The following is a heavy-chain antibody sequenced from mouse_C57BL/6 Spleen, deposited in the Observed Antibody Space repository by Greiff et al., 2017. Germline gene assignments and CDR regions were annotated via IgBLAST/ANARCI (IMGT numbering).Heavy chain of an antibody. CDR3: ARGAYSNYAEGFAY. D-gene: IGHD2-5*01. CDR1: GYTFTGYW. CDR2: ILPGSGST. Sequence: QVQLKESGAELVKPGASVKLSCKATGYTFTGYWIEWVKQRPGHGLEWIGEILPGSGSTNYNEKFKGKATFTADTSSNTAYMQLSSLTTEDSAIYYCARGAYSNYAEGFAYWGQGTLVTVSA. V-gene: IGHV1-9*01. J-gene: IGHJ3*01.